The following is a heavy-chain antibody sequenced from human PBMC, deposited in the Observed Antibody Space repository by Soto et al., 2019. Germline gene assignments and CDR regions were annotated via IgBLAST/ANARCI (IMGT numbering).Heavy chain of an antibody. CDR1: GFTFSSYG. D-gene: IGHD4-17*01. CDR2: IWYDGSNK. J-gene: IGHJ4*02. V-gene: IGHV3-33*01. CDR3: ARDRTVTSVRGGVVLGY. Sequence: GGSLRLSCAASGFTFSSYGMHWVRQAPGKGLEWVAVIWYDGSNKYYADSVKGRFTISRDNSKNTLYLQMNSLRAEDTAVYYCARDRTVTSVRGGVVLGYWGQGPLVTVSS.